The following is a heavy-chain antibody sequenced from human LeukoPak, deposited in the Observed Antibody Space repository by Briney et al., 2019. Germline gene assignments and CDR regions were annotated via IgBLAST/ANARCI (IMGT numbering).Heavy chain of an antibody. CDR3: ARRRNYGGNSRAFDI. D-gene: IGHD4-23*01. CDR1: SVSFCGYY. Sequence: SQTLSLTCAVYSVSFCGYYWRWIRQPPGKGLGWIGESNNSESTNYNPSPKSRVTISVDASKNQFSLKLSSVTAADTAVYYCARRRNYGGNSRAFDIWGQGTMVTVSS. CDR2: SNNSEST. J-gene: IGHJ3*02. V-gene: IGHV4-34*01.